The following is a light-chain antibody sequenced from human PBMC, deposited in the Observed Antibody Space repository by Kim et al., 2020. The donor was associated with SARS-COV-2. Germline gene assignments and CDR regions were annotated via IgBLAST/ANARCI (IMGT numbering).Light chain of an antibody. CDR2: EVS. J-gene: IGLJ2*01. CDR3: SSYAGDKNLI. Sequence: GQSVTIACSGTSRDIGAYKCVCWYQHPPGKPPRLMISEVSKRPSGVPDRFSGSKSGNTASLTVSGLQPEDEADYYCSSYAGDKNLIFGGGTQLTVL. V-gene: IGLV2-8*01. CDR1: SRDIGAYKC.